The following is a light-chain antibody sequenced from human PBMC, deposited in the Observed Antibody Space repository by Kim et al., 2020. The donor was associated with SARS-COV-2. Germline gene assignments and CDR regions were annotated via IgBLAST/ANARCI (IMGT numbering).Light chain of an antibody. J-gene: IGKJ4*01. CDR2: GAS. Sequence: EIVMTQSPATLSVSPGERATLSCRASQSISANLAWYQQKPGQTPRLLIYGASTGATGIPARFSGSGSGTEFTLTISSLQSEDFAVYYCHQYNKWPLTFGGGTKVEIK. CDR3: HQYNKWPLT. CDR1: QSISAN. V-gene: IGKV3-15*01.